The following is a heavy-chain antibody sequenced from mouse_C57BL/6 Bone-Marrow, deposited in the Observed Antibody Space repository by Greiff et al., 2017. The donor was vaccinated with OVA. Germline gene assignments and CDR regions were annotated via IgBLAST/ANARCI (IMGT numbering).Heavy chain of an antibody. CDR3: ARQGFTTAYYFDY. J-gene: IGHJ2*01. CDR1: GFTFSSYT. CDR2: ISGGGGNT. D-gene: IGHD1-2*01. Sequence: EVKLMESGGGLVKPGGSLKLSCAASGFTFSSYTMSWVRQTPEKRLEWVATISGGGGNTYYPDSVKGRFTISRDNAKNTLYLQMSSLRSEDTALYYCARQGFTTAYYFDYWGQGTTLTVSS. V-gene: IGHV5-9*01.